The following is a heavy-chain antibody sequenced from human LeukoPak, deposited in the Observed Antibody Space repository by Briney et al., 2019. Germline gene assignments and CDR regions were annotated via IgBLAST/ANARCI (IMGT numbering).Heavy chain of an antibody. CDR2: ISGRGDIT. D-gene: IGHD3-3*02. Sequence: GGSLRLSCEASGFTFSNYAMSWVRQAPGKGLEWVSGISGRGDITYYADSVKGRFTIFRDSSKNTLYLQMNSLRAEDTAVYYCARLRGAFMGVYFCLDVWGQGTTVTVSS. CDR3: ARLRGAFMGVYFCLDV. CDR1: GFTFSNYA. J-gene: IGHJ6*02. V-gene: IGHV3-23*01.